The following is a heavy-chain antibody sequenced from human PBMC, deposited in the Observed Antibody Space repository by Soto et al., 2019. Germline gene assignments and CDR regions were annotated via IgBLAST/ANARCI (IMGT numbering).Heavy chain of an antibody. CDR2: INPNSGGT. J-gene: IGHJ4*02. CDR3: AREPLYSSGCFDY. D-gene: IGHD6-19*01. CDR1: GYTFTGYY. Sequence: QVQLVQSGAEVKKPGASVKVSCKASGYTFTGYYMHWVRQAPGQGLEWMGWINPNSGGTNYAQKFQGWVTMTKDTSISTAYMELSRLRSDDTAVYYCAREPLYSSGCFDYWDQGTLVTVSS. V-gene: IGHV1-2*04.